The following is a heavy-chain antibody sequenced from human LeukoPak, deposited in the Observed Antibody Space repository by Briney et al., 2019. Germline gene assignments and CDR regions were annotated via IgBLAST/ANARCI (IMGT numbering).Heavy chain of an antibody. V-gene: IGHV3-48*01. CDR3: AKAPHFGIAVA. D-gene: IGHD6-19*01. Sequence: GGSLRLSWAASGFTFNSHSMNWVRQAPGKGLEWVSYISSSRGSTIYYADSVKGRFTISRDSAKNSLYLQMNSLRAEDTAVYYCAKAPHFGIAVAWGQGPLVTVSS. CDR2: ISSSRGSTI. J-gene: IGHJ5*02. CDR1: GFTFNSHS.